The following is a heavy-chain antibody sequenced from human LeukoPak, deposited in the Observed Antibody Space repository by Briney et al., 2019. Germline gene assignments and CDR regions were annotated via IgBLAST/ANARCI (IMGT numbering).Heavy chain of an antibody. J-gene: IGHJ5*02. CDR1: GGSFSGYF. V-gene: IGHV4-34*01. CDR2: INHSGST. Sequence: PSETLSLTCAVYGGSFSGYFWTWIRQPPGKGLEWIGEINHSGSTNYNPSLKSRVTISLDTSKNQFSLKLSSVTAADTAVFYCARGYGSGSFNWFGPWGQGTLVTVSS. D-gene: IGHD3-10*01. CDR3: ARGYGSGSFNWFGP.